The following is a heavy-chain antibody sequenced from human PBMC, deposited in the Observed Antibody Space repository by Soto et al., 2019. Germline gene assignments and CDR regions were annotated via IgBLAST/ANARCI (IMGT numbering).Heavy chain of an antibody. CDR3: ARPKDVAVAGTGAFDI. V-gene: IGHV1-46*03. CDR1: GYTFTSYY. CDR2: INPSGGST. J-gene: IGHJ3*02. D-gene: IGHD6-19*01. Sequence: RASVKVSCKASGYTFTSYYMHWVRQAPGQGLEWMGIINPSGGSTSYAQKFQGRVTMTRDTSTSTVYMELSSLRSEDTAVYYCARPKDVAVAGTGAFDIWGQGTMVTVSS.